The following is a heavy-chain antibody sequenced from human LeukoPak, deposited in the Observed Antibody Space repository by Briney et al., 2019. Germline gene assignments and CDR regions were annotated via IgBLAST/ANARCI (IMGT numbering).Heavy chain of an antibody. V-gene: IGHV4-59*12. J-gene: IGHJ4*02. D-gene: IGHD5-18*01. CDR2: IYYSGST. CDR1: GGSISSYY. CDR3: ARASVPAVDTHVFDY. Sequence: SETLSLTCTVSGGSISSYYWSWIRQPPGKGLEWIGYIYYSGSTNYNPSLKSRVTISVDTSKNQFSLKLSSVTAADTAVYYCARASVPAVDTHVFDYWGQGTLVTVSS.